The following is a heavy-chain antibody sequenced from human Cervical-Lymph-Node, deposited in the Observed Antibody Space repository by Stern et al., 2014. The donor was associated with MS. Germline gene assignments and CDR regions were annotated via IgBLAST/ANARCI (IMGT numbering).Heavy chain of an antibody. D-gene: IGHD1-1*01. Sequence: VQLVQSGGGAIQPGGSLRLSCTASGFTVSRDYMTWVRQAPGKGLEWVALITNVGSTFYTDSVKGRFTISRDDSKNTVYLHMTSLRAEDTAMYYCARDTSSPERSDWWGQGTLVTVSS. V-gene: IGHV3-53*01. CDR3: ARDTSSPERSDW. CDR2: ITNVGST. J-gene: IGHJ4*02. CDR1: GFTVSRDY.